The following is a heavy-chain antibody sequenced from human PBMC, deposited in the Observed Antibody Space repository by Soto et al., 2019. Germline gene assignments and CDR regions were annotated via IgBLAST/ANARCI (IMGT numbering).Heavy chain of an antibody. CDR1: GYTFTNYD. D-gene: IGHD1-26*01. CDR2: MNPNSANT. CDR3: ARMATSGTLNWFDP. Sequence: ASVKVSCKASGYTFTNYDIRCVRQATGQGLEWMGWMNPNSANTGYAQKFQGRVSMTRDTSINTAYMELSSLRSEDTAIYYCARMATSGTLNWFDPWGQGTLVTVSS. V-gene: IGHV1-8*01. J-gene: IGHJ5*02.